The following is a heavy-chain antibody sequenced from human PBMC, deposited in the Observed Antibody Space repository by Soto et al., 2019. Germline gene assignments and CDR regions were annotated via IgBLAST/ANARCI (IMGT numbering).Heavy chain of an antibody. J-gene: IGHJ4*02. V-gene: IGHV3-23*01. CDR2: ISGGGSNT. Sequence: GALRLSCAASGFPFSSYVMSWVRQAPGKGLEWVSGISGGGSNTFYADYVKGRFTISRDNSKNTLLLQMNSLGAEDTAVYYCAKDSNKYSSSLRGRYFDYWGQGIGVTVSS. CDR3: AKDSNKYSSSLRGRYFDY. D-gene: IGHD4-4*01. CDR1: GFPFSSYV.